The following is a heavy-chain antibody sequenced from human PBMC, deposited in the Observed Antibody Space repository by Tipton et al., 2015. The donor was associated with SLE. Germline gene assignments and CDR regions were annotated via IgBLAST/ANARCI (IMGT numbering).Heavy chain of an antibody. V-gene: IGHV1-8*01. CDR1: GYTFTSYD. CDR2: MNPNSDNT. D-gene: IGHD4-23*01. Sequence: QLVQSGAEVKKPGASVKVSCKASGYTFTSYDINWVRQATGQGLEWMGWMNPNSDNTGYAQKFQGRVTMTRDTSKSTAYMELSSLRSEDTAVYYCARELLPLYGMDVWGQGTTVTVSS. J-gene: IGHJ6*02. CDR3: ARELLPLYGMDV.